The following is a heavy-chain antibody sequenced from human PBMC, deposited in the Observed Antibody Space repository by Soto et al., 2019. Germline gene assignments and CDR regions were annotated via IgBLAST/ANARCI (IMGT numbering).Heavy chain of an antibody. V-gene: IGHV4-39*01. D-gene: IGHD3-22*01. CDR3: ARHFRTDYYDSSEAVDY. Sequence: SETLSLTCTVSGGSISSSSYYWGWIRQPPGKGLEWIGSIYYGGSTYYNPSLKSRVTISVDTSKNQFSLKLSSVTAADTAVYYCARHFRTDYYDSSEAVDYWGQGTLVTVSS. CDR2: IYYGGST. CDR1: GGSISSSSYY. J-gene: IGHJ4*02.